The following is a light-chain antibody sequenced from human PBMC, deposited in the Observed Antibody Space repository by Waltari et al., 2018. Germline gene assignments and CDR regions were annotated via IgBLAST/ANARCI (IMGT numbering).Light chain of an antibody. CDR2: SNN. V-gene: IGLV1-44*01. CDR1: SSNIAYNT. CDR3: ASWDDSLVGPG. J-gene: IGLJ2*01. Sequence: QSVLTQPPSASGTPGQTVTISCSGSSSNIAYNTVSWDRQFPGAAPNLLLYSNNQRTSGVPDRFPASKAGTSASLVISRLQSEDEGDYYCASWDDSLVGPGFGGGTKLTVL.